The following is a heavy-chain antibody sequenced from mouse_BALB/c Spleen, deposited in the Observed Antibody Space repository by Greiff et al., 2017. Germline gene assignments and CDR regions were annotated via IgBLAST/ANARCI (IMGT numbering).Heavy chain of an antibody. CDR2: ISSGSSTI. Sequence: EVKLVESGGGLVQPGGSRKLSCAASGFTFSSFGMHWVRQAPEKGLEWVAYISSGSSTIYYADTVKGRFTISRDNPKNTLFLQMTSLRSEDTAMYYCARWGYYYGSSLFAYWGQGTLVTVSA. V-gene: IGHV5-17*02. D-gene: IGHD1-1*01. J-gene: IGHJ3*01. CDR3: ARWGYYYGSSLFAY. CDR1: GFTFSSFG.